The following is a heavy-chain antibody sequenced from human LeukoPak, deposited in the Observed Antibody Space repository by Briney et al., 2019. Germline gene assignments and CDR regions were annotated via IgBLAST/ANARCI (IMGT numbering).Heavy chain of an antibody. Sequence: SQTLSLTCTVSGGSISSGGDYWSWIRQHPGKGLEWIGYIHYSGITYYNPSLRSRLTISLDTSERQFSLKLSSVTAADTAMYYCATQANFYASSGYLPRWGQGTLVTVSS. J-gene: IGHJ1*01. V-gene: IGHV4-31*03. D-gene: IGHD3-22*01. CDR1: GGSISSGGDY. CDR3: ATQANFYASSGYLPR. CDR2: IHYSGIT.